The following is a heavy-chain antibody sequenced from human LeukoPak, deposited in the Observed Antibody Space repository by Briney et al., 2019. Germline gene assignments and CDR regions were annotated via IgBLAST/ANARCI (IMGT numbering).Heavy chain of an antibody. Sequence: PGGSLRLSCAVSGFTISSYAMSWVRQAPGKGLEWVSAISGSGGSTYYADSVKGRFTISRDNSKNTLYLQMNSLRAEDTAVYYCANHIVGATTNWGQGTLVTVSS. J-gene: IGHJ4*02. D-gene: IGHD1-26*01. CDR1: GFTISSYA. V-gene: IGHV3-23*01. CDR3: ANHIVGATTN. CDR2: ISGSGGST.